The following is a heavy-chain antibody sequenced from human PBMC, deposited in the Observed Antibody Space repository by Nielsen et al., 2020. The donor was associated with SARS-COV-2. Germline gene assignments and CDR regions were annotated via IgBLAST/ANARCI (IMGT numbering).Heavy chain of an antibody. D-gene: IGHD3-22*01. CDR3: ASRYYDSSGYSPAFDI. J-gene: IGHJ3*02. CDR1: GYSFTSYW. CDR2: IYPGDSDT. Sequence: GESLKISCKGSGYSFTSYWIGWARQMPGKGLEWMGIIYPGDSDTRYSPSFQGQVTISADKSISTAYLQWSSLKASDTAMYYCASRYYDSSGYSPAFDIWGQGTMVTVSS. V-gene: IGHV5-51*01.